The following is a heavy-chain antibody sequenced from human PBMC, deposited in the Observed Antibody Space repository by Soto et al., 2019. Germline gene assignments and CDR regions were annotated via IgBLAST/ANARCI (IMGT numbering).Heavy chain of an antibody. CDR2: IVVGSGNT. V-gene: IGHV1-58*01. J-gene: IGHJ5*02. CDR1: GFTFTSSA. D-gene: IGHD3-10*01. CDR3: AAYTMYAVRAANWFGP. Sequence: ASVKVSCKASGFTFTSSAVQWVRQARGQRLEWIGWIVVGSGNTNYAQKFQERVTITRDMSTSTAYMELSSLRSEDTAVYYCAAYTMYAVRAANWFGPWGQGTLVTVSS.